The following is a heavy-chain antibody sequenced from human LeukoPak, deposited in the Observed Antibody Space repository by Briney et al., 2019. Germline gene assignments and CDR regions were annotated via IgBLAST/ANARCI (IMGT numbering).Heavy chain of an antibody. CDR2: ISYDGTNK. Sequence: GGSLRLSCAASGFTFTNYALHWVRQAPGKGLEWGAVISYDGTNKYYADSVKGRFTISRDNSKYTLSLQMNSLRAEDTALYYCARGFVLGAAKNYFDYWGQGALVTVSS. CDR3: ARGFVLGAAKNYFDY. V-gene: IGHV3-30-3*01. CDR1: GFTFTNYA. D-gene: IGHD2-21*02. J-gene: IGHJ4*02.